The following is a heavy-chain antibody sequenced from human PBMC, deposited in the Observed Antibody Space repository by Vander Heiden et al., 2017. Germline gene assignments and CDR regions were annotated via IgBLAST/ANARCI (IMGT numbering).Heavy chain of an antibody. Sequence: QVQLVQSGAEVSQPGPSVTVSCKASGYTLTGDYMHWGRQAPGQGLEWMGWINTNSGGTNYAQKFQGRVTMTRDTSISTAYMELSRLRSDDTAVYYCAREWAAAGHPLDYWGQGTLVTVSS. CDR1: GYTLTGDY. V-gene: IGHV1-2*02. CDR2: INTNSGGT. D-gene: IGHD6-13*01. J-gene: IGHJ4*02. CDR3: AREWAAAGHPLDY.